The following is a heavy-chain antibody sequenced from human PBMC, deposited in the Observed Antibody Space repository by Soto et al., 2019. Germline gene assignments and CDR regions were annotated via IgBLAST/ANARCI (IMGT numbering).Heavy chain of an antibody. Sequence: EVQLVESGGGLVKPGGSLRLSCAASGFTFSSYSMNWVRQAPGRGLEWVSSISSSSSYIYYADSVKGRFTISRDNAKNTLYLQMSSLRAEETAVYYCARVGYGDSPIWYFDLWGRGTLVTVSS. CDR2: ISSSSSYI. D-gene: IGHD4-17*01. V-gene: IGHV3-21*01. J-gene: IGHJ2*01. CDR3: ARVGYGDSPIWYFDL. CDR1: GFTFSSYS.